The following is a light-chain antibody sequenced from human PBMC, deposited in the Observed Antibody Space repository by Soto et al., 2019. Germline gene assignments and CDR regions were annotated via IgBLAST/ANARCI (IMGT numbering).Light chain of an antibody. CDR1: SSNIGGNT. CDR3: AAWDDSLNGYV. CDR2: SNN. Sequence: QAVVTQPPSVSATPGQRVTMSCSGSSSNIGGNTVSWYQQLPGTAPKLLIHSNNQRPSGVPDRFSGSKSGTSASLAISGLQSEDEADYYCAAWDDSLNGYVFGTGTKLTVL. J-gene: IGLJ1*01. V-gene: IGLV1-44*01.